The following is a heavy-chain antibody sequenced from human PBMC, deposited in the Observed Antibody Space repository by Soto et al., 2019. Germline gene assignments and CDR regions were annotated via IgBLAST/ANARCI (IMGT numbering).Heavy chain of an antibody. V-gene: IGHV5-10-1*01. Sequence: GESLKISCKGSGYSFTSYWISWVRQMPGKGLEWMGRIDPSDSYTNYSPSFQGHVTISADKSISTAYLQWSSLKASDTAMYYCATPFAVAKALFDIWGQGAMVTVSS. CDR3: ATPFAVAKALFDI. D-gene: IGHD6-19*01. J-gene: IGHJ3*02. CDR2: IDPSDSYT. CDR1: GYSFTSYW.